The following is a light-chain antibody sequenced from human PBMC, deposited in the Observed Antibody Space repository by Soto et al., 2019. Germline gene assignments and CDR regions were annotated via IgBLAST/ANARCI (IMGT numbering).Light chain of an antibody. Sequence: QSVLTQPASVIGSPGQSITFSCTGTSSDVGGYNFVSWYQQHPGKAPKLMIYEVSTRPSGASNRFSGSKSGNTASLTISGLQPEHEADYYCSSYTPSTTVVFGTGTKVTVL. V-gene: IGLV2-14*03. CDR2: EVS. CDR1: SSDVGGYNF. CDR3: SSYTPSTTVV. J-gene: IGLJ1*01.